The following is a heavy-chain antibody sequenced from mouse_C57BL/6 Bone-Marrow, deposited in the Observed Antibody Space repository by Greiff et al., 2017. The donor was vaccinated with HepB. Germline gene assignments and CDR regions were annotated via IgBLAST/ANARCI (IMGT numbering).Heavy chain of an antibody. Sequence: VKLQQSGAELARPGASVKLSCKASGYTFTSYGISWVKQRTGQGLEWIGEIYPRSGNTYYNEKFKGKATLTADKSSSTAYMELRSLTSEDSAVYFCANPSYSNSLYYYAMEYWGQGTSVTVSS. CDR3: ANPSYSNSLYYYAMEY. V-gene: IGHV1-81*01. CDR2: IYPRSGNT. CDR1: GYTFTSYG. J-gene: IGHJ4*01. D-gene: IGHD2-5*01.